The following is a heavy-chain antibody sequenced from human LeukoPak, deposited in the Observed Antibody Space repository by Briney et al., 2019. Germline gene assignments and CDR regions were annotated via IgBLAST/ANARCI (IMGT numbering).Heavy chain of an antibody. CDR2: ISYDGSNK. CDR3: AKVEPYYYDSSGLDY. Sequence: GGSLRLSCAASGFTFSSYGMHWVRQAPGKGLEWVAVISYDGSNKYYADSVKGRFTISRDNSKNTLHLQMNSLRAEDTAVYYCAKVEPYYYDSSGLDYWGQGTLVTVSS. J-gene: IGHJ4*02. V-gene: IGHV3-30*18. CDR1: GFTFSSYG. D-gene: IGHD3-22*01.